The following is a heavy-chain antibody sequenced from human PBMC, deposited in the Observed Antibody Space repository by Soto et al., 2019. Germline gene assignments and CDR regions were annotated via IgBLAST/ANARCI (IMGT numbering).Heavy chain of an antibody. J-gene: IGHJ3*02. CDR3: AASEYSYDNDAFDI. CDR2: IYYSGST. V-gene: IGHV4-39*01. Sequence: SETLSLTCTVSGGSISSSSYYWGWIRQPPGKGLEWIGSIYYSGSTYYNPSLKSRVTISVDTSKNQFSLKLSSVTAADTAVYYCAASEYSYDNDAFDIWGQGTMVTVSS. D-gene: IGHD5-18*01. CDR1: GGSISSSSYY.